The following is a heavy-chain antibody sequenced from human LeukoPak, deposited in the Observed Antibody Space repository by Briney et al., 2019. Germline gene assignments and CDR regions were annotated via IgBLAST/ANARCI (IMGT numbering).Heavy chain of an antibody. CDR3: ARVYNWNSSGLGAPRD. J-gene: IGHJ4*02. Sequence: SETLSLTCTVSGGSIISSSYYWGWTRQPPGKGLEWIGSIYHSGNTYYNPSLKSRVTISVDTSKNQFSLKMSSVTAADTAVYYCARVYNWNSSGLGAPRDWGRGTLLTVSS. CDR2: IYHSGNT. CDR1: GGSIISSSYY. V-gene: IGHV4-39*07. D-gene: IGHD1-7*01.